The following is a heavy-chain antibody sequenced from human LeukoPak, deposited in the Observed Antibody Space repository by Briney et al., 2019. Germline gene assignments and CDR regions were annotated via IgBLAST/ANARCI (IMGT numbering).Heavy chain of an antibody. V-gene: IGHV4-34*01. J-gene: IGHJ4*02. CDR2: INHSGST. D-gene: IGHD3-10*01. CDR1: GGSFRGYY. CDR3: ATRTRGYGSGSYVNDY. Sequence: SETLSLTSAVYGGSFRGYYWSWIRQPPGKGLEWMGEINHSGSTNYNQSLKSRVTISVDTSKKQFSLKLSSVSAADTAVYYCATRTRGYGSGSYVNDYWGQGTLVTVSS.